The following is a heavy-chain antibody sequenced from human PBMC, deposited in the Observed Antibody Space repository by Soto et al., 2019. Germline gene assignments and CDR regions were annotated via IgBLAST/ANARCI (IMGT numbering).Heavy chain of an antibody. D-gene: IGHD4-17*01. V-gene: IGHV1-69*08. J-gene: IGHJ2*01. CDR3: ARPDFGDYWYFDL. CDR1: GGTFSTYT. CDR2: IIPALGTA. Sequence: SVKVSCKASGGTFSTYTFSWVRQAPGQGLEWMGRIIPALGTATYAQKFQGRVTITADESATTVYMELNSLRSEDTAVYYCARPDFGDYWYFDLWGRGTLVTVSS.